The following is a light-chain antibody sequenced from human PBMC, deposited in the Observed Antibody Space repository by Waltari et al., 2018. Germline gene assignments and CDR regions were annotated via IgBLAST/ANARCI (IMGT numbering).Light chain of an antibody. CDR1: QSLLYSNGNTY. Sequence: DVVMTQTPLSLPVTPGEPASISCRSSQSLLYSNGNTYLHWYLQKAGQSPRLLIYKVTNRESGVSDRFSGSGSGTDFTLKISRVEPEDAGIYYCLQTTKDPYTFGQGTKVEIK. J-gene: IGKJ2*01. V-gene: IGKV2-28*01. CDR3: LQTTKDPYT. CDR2: KVT.